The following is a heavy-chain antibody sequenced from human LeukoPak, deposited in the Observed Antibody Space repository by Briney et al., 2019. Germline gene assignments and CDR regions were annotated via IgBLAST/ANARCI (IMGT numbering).Heavy chain of an antibody. CDR3: ARVGANWNQRFDY. V-gene: IGHV1-18*04. Sequence: ASVKVSCKASGYTFTGYYMHWVRQAPGQGLEWMGWISAYNGNTNYAQKLQGRVTMTTDTSTSTAYMELRSLRSDDTAVYYCARVGANWNQRFDYWGQGTLVTVSS. CDR1: GYTFTGYY. J-gene: IGHJ4*02. D-gene: IGHD1-1*01. CDR2: ISAYNGNT.